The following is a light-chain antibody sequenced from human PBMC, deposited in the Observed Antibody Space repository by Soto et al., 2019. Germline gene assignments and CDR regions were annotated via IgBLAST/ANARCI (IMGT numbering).Light chain of an antibody. J-gene: IGKJ1*01. V-gene: IGKV3-15*01. Sequence: EIVMTQSPATLSVSPGERATLSCRASQSVSSNLAWYQQKPGQAPRLLIYGSSTRATGIPARFSGSGSGTEFTHPISSLQSEDFLVYYCQQYNNWPRTFGQGTKVEIK. CDR3: QQYNNWPRT. CDR1: QSVSSN. CDR2: GSS.